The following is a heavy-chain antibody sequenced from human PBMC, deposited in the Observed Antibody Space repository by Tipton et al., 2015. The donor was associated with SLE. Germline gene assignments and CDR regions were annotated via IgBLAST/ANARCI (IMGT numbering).Heavy chain of an antibody. V-gene: IGHV3-23*01. CDR3: AKDRLGYRGFRECGDY. D-gene: IGHD3-10*01. CDR2: ISGNGDRT. CDR1: GFTIGTYA. Sequence: LSLTCAASGFTIGTYAMSWVRQAPGKGLEWVSAISGNGDRTHYADSVKGRFTISRDSSKNTLYLQMNSLRAEDTALYYCAKDRLGYRGFRECGDYWGQGTLVTVSS. J-gene: IGHJ4*02.